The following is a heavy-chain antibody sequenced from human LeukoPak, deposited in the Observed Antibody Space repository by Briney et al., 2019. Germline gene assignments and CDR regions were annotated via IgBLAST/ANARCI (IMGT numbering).Heavy chain of an antibody. D-gene: IGHD3-22*01. CDR3: ARGTHYDSSGYYFDY. Sequence: VASVKVSCKAPGFTFSSHAMHWVRQAPGQRLEWMGWINAGNGNTKYSQKFQGRVTITRDTSASTAYMELSSLRSEDTAVYYCARGTHYDSSGYYFDYWGQGTLVTVSS. J-gene: IGHJ4*02. CDR2: INAGNGNT. CDR1: GFTFSSHA. V-gene: IGHV1-3*01.